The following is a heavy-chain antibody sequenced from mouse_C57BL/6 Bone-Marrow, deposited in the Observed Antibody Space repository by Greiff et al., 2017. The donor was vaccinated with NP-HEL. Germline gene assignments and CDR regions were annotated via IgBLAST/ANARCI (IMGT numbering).Heavy chain of an antibody. CDR1: GFNIKDDY. D-gene: IGHD2-4*01. Sequence: EVQMQESGAELVRPGASVKLSCTASGFNIKDDYMHWVKQRPEQGLEWIGWIDPENGDTEYASKFQGKATITADTSSNTAYLQLSSLTSEDTAVYYCTSIYYDSPFAYWGQGTLVTVSA. CDR2: IDPENGDT. J-gene: IGHJ3*01. CDR3: TSIYYDSPFAY. V-gene: IGHV14-4*01.